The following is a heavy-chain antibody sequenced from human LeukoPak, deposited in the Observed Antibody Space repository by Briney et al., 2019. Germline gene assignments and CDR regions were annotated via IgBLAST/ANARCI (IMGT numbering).Heavy chain of an antibody. J-gene: IGHJ4*02. D-gene: IGHD5-24*01. CDR1: GFTFSNAW. CDR3: AKDSIWLQLYAYYFDY. Sequence: PGGSLRLSCAASGFTFSNAWMSWVRQAPGKGLEWVGRIKSKTDGGTTDYAAPVKGRFTISRDDSKNTLYLQMNSLRAEDTAVYYCAKDSIWLQLYAYYFDYWGQGTLVTVSS. V-gene: IGHV3-15*01. CDR2: IKSKTDGGTT.